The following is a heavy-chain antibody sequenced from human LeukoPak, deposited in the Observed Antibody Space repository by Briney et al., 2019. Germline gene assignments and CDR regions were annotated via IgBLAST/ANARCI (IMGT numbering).Heavy chain of an antibody. CDR1: GGSFSGYY. CDR2: INHSGST. Sequence: SETLSLTCAVYGGSFSGYYWSSIRQPPGKGLEWIGEINHSGSTNYNPSLKSRVTISVDTSKNQFSLKLSSVTAADTAVYYCARAGSSWYDGEYYFDYWGQGTWSPSPQ. J-gene: IGHJ4*02. CDR3: ARAGSSWYDGEYYFDY. V-gene: IGHV4-34*01. D-gene: IGHD6-13*01.